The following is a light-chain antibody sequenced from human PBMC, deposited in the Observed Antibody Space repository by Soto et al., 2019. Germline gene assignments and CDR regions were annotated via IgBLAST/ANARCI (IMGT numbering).Light chain of an antibody. J-gene: IGLJ3*02. CDR1: TSNLGAGYD. CDR2: GNR. Sequence: QSVLTQPPSVSGAPGQRVTLSCTGNTSNLGAGYDVHWYQQLPGAAPKLVIFGNRNRPSGVPERFSGSKSGTSASLAITGLQAEDEADYYCHAYYYILTASVFGGGTKLTVL. CDR3: HAYYYILTASV. V-gene: IGLV1-40*01.